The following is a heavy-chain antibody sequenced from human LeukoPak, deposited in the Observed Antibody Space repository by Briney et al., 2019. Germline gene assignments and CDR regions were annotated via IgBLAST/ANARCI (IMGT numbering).Heavy chain of an antibody. Sequence: SETLSLTCAFNGGSFSGYSWSWIGQPPGKELEWIGEINHSGSTKYNPSLKSRVTISVDTSKKQLSLELSSMTAADTAVYYCARGYCSSTSCYGAAFDIWGQGTMVTVSS. V-gene: IGHV4-34*01. CDR1: GGSFSGYS. J-gene: IGHJ3*02. CDR3: ARGYCSSTSCYGAAFDI. D-gene: IGHD2-2*01. CDR2: INHSGST.